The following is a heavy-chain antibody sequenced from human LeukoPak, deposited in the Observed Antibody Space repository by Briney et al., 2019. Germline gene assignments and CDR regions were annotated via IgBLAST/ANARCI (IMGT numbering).Heavy chain of an antibody. D-gene: IGHD3-22*01. CDR1: KDTFDNYW. V-gene: IGHV5-51*01. Sequence: GESLKISCNGSKDTFDNYWIGWVRQMPGKGLEWMGIIYPDDSDTRYSPSFQGQVTISADKSISTAYLQWSSLKASDTAMYYCARGAYYDSSGFVSPLGYWGQGTLVTVSS. CDR3: ARGAYYDSSGFVSPLGY. CDR2: IYPDDSDT. J-gene: IGHJ4*02.